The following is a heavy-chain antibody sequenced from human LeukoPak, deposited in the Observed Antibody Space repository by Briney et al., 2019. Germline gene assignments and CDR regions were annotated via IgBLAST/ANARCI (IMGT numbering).Heavy chain of an antibody. D-gene: IGHD3-3*01. V-gene: IGHV3-15*01. CDR3: TTRFFDYLVY. Sequence: KHWGSLRLSCAASGFTFSHAWMSWVRQAPGKGLEWVGRIKTKADGETTDYAAPVKGRVTISRDESKNTLYLQMNSLKTEDTALYYCTTRFFDYLVYWGQGALVTVSS. CDR1: GFTFSHAW. CDR2: IKTKADGETT. J-gene: IGHJ4*02.